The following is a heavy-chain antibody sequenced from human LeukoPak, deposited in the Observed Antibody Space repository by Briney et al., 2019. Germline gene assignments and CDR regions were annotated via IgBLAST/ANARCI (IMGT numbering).Heavy chain of an antibody. CDR1: GYSFSSYW. V-gene: IGHV5-51*01. J-gene: IGHJ4*02. CDR2: IYPGDSDT. D-gene: IGHD1-7*01. CDR3: AISDSTATTSTIEY. Sequence: GESLKISCKGSGYSFSSYWIDWVRQMPGKGLEWMGIIYPGDSDTTYSPSFQGQVTISADKSISTAYLQWSSLKASDTAIYYCAISDSTATTSTIEYWGQGTLVTVSS.